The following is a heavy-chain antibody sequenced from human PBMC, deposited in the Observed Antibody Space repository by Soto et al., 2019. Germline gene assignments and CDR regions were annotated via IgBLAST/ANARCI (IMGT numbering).Heavy chain of an antibody. CDR1: GFTFGAPA. CDR3: AKLWVGELLPAEYFQH. D-gene: IGHD1-26*01. V-gene: IGHV3-73*01. J-gene: IGHJ1*01. Sequence: VGSLRLSCAASGFTFGAPALQWVRQASGKGLEWLGRIGSRGETYATTYAASVKGRFTISRDNSKNTLYLQMNSLRAEDTAVYYCAKLWVGELLPAEYFQHWGQGTLVTVSS. CDR2: IGSRGETYAT.